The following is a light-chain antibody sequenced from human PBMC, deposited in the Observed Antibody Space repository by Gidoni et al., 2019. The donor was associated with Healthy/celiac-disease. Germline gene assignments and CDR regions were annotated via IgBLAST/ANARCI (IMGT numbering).Light chain of an antibody. V-gene: IGLV2-14*01. CDR1: SSDVGGYIY. J-gene: IGLJ1*01. Sequence: QSALTQPACVSGSPGQSITTYCTGTSSDVGGYIYVSWYQQHPGNAPRLMIYEVSNRPSGVSNRFSGSKSGNTASLTISGLQAEDEADYYCSSYTSSSTLVFGTGTKVTVL. CDR3: SSYTSSSTLV. CDR2: EVS.